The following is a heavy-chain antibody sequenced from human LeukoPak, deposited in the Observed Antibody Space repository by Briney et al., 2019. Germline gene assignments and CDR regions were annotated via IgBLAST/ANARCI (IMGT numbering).Heavy chain of an antibody. CDR1: GGSISSSSYY. Sequence: PSETLSLTCTVSGGSISSSSYYWGWIRQPPGKGLEWIGSIYYSGSTYYNPSLKSRVTISVDTSKNQFSLKLSSVTAADTAVYYCARARPYGAIDYWGQGTLVTVSS. V-gene: IGHV4-39*07. J-gene: IGHJ4*02. D-gene: IGHD3-10*01. CDR2: IYYSGST. CDR3: ARARPYGAIDY.